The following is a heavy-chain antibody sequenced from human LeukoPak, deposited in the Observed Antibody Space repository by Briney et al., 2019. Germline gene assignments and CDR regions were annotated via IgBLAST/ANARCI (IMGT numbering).Heavy chain of an antibody. J-gene: IGHJ4*02. CDR2: IYPGDSDT. Sequence: GESLKISCKGSGYNFTSYWIGWVRQMPGKGLEWMEIIYPGDSDTRYSPSFQGQVTISADKSISTAYLQWSSLKASDTAMYYCARRLPAAEDCFDYWGQGTLVTVSS. CDR3: ARRLPAAEDCFDY. D-gene: IGHD2-2*01. CDR1: GYNFTSYW. V-gene: IGHV5-51*01.